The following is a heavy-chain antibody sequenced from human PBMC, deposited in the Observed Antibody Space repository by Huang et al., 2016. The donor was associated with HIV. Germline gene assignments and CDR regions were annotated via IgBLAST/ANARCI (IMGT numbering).Heavy chain of an antibody. CDR2: KSYEDKKK. V-gene: IGHV3-30*18. CDR3: AKGGSTAAVLDF. Sequence: QVQLVESGGGVVQPGRSLRISCAASGFTFSSYGMHWVRQAPGKGREWVACKSYEDKKKYYADSVKGRFSISRDNSKTTVYLQLNSLRLEDTAVYYCAKGGSTAAVLDFWGQGTLVTVSS. J-gene: IGHJ4*02. CDR1: GFTFSSYG. D-gene: IGHD6-13*01.